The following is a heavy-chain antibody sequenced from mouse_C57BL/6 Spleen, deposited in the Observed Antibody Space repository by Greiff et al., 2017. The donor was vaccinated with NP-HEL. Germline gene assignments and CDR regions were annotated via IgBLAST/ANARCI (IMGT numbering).Heavy chain of an antibody. J-gene: IGHJ4*01. V-gene: IGHV5-6*01. CDR3: ARPSNGYYGAMDY. CDR2: ISSGGSYT. CDR1: GFTFSSYG. D-gene: IGHD2-3*01. Sequence: EVQRVESGGDLVKPGGSLKLSCAASGFTFSSYGMSWVRQTPDKRLEWVATISSGGSYTYYPDSVKGRFTISRDNAKNTLYLQMSSLKSEDTAMYYCARPSNGYYGAMDYWGQGTSVTVSS.